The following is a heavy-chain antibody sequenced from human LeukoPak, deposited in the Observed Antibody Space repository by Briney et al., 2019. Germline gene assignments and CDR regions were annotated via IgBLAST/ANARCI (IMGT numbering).Heavy chain of an antibody. V-gene: IGHV3-48*02. J-gene: IGHJ4*02. CDR2: ITSSSSTM. CDR1: GFSFSSYS. Sequence: PGGSLRLSCAASGFSFSSYSMNWVRQAPGKGLEWVPYITSSSSTMYYADSVKGRFTISRDNAKSSLYLQMNSLRDEDTAVYYCAKAYSSSWVYFDDWGQGTLVTVSS. CDR3: AKAYSSSWVYFDD. D-gene: IGHD6-13*01.